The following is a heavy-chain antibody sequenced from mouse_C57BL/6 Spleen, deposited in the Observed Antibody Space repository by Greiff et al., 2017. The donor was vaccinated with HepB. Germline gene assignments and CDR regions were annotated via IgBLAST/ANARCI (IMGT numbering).Heavy chain of an antibody. CDR1: GYTFTSYW. D-gene: IGHD1-1*02. CDR3: ARGEWSYAMDY. Sequence: QVQLQQPGAELVRPGSSVKLSCKASGYTFTSYWMDWVKQRPGQGLEWIGNIYPSDSETHYNQKFKDKATLTVDKSSSTAYMQLSSLTSEDSAVYYCARGEWSYAMDYWGQGTSVTVSS. CDR2: IYPSDSET. V-gene: IGHV1-61*01. J-gene: IGHJ4*01.